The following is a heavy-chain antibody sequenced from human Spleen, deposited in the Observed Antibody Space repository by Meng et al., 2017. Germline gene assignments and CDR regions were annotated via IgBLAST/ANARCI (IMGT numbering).Heavy chain of an antibody. D-gene: IGHD3-22*01. CDR3: AKDGNYYDTSGVY. CDR1: GFTFSSYA. V-gene: IGHV3-23*01. Sequence: GGSLRLSCAASGFTFSSYALSWVRQAPGKGLEWVSGISGSGGSTDSADSVEGRFTISRDNSKNTLYLQMNSLRAEDTAVYYCAKDGNYYDTSGVYWGQGTLVTVSS. J-gene: IGHJ4*02. CDR2: ISGSGGST.